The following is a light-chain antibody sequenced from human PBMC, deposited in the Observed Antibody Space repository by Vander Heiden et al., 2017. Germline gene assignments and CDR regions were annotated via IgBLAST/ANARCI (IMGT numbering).Light chain of an antibody. Sequence: DIQMTQSPSSLSASLGDRVTITCRTSQSIGVYLNWYQQKPGKAPNLLIYIASRLQTGVAPRFSGSGSGIDFTLTISSLQPEDSATYYCQQTDTTPHTFGGGTKVEIK. CDR3: QQTDTTPHT. J-gene: IGKJ4*01. V-gene: IGKV1-39*01. CDR2: IAS. CDR1: QSIGVY.